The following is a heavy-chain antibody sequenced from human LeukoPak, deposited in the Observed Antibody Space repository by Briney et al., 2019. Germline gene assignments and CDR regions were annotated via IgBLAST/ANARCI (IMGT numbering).Heavy chain of an antibody. D-gene: IGHD3-22*01. V-gene: IGHV1-8*01. CDR1: GYTFTSYD. Sequence: GASVKVSCKASGYTFTSYDINWVRQATGKGLEWMGWMNPNSGNTGYAQKFQGRVTMTRNTSISTAYMELSSLRSEDTAVYYCARGQDTYYYDSSDWGQGTMVTVSS. J-gene: IGHJ3*01. CDR3: ARGQDTYYYDSSD. CDR2: MNPNSGNT.